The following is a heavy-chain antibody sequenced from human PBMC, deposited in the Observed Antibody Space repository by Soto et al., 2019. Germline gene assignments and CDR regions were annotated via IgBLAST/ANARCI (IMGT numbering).Heavy chain of an antibody. CDR1: GGTFSTYI. D-gene: IGHD3-22*01. CDR3: AREDSSGYRFDY. V-gene: IGHV1-69*06. J-gene: IGHJ4*02. Sequence: QVQLVQSGAEVKKPGSSVKVSCKVSGGTFSTYIISWVRQAPGHGLEWMGGIIPLFDAANYAQKFQGRVTITADKSTSTAYMELSSLRSEDTAIYYCAREDSSGYRFDYWGQGTLVTVST. CDR2: IIPLFDAA.